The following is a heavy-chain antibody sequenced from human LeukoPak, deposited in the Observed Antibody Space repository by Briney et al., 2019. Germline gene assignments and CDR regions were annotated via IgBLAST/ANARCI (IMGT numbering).Heavy chain of an antibody. Sequence: QPGGSLQLSCAASGFTFSNYAMSWVRQAPGKGLEWVSVITGSGGSTYYADSVKGRFTISRDNSKNTLYLQMNSLRAEDTAVYYCAKHRGYSYGYPVDYWGQGTLVTVSS. CDR1: GFTFSNYA. CDR2: ITGSGGST. V-gene: IGHV3-23*01. D-gene: IGHD5-18*01. J-gene: IGHJ4*02. CDR3: AKHRGYSYGYPVDY.